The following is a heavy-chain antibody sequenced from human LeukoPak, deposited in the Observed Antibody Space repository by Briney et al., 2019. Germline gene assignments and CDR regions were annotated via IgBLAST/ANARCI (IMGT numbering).Heavy chain of an antibody. CDR2: ISPYNGAT. V-gene: IGHV1-18*01. D-gene: IGHD7-27*01. CDR3: ARDQNWASYYFDS. Sequence: APVKVSCKPSGYSFTTYGISWVRQAPGQGLEWMGWISPYNGATNYAQKLQGRATMTTDTSTSTAYMELRSLRSDDTAIYYCARDQNWASYYFDSWGQGTLVTVSS. CDR1: GYSFTTYG. J-gene: IGHJ4*02.